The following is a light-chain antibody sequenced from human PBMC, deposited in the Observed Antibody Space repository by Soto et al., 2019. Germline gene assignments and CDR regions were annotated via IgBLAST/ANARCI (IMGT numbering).Light chain of an antibody. CDR1: RSNIGSNS. CDR3: ASWDDRLKGYV. V-gene: IGLV1-44*01. Sequence: QSVLTPPPSLSGTPGQRVIISCPGSRSNIGSNSVNWYQQLPGTAPKLLIYINDQRPSGVPDRFSGSTSGTSVSLAISGLQSEDEADYYCASWDDRLKGYVFGTGPKVTVL. CDR2: IND. J-gene: IGLJ1*01.